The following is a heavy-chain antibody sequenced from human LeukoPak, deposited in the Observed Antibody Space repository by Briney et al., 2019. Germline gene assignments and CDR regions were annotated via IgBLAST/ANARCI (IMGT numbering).Heavy chain of an antibody. CDR3: ARDHGDGLVPAAPHPYYYYGMDV. CDR2: IIPIFGTA. V-gene: IGHV1-69*13. Sequence: GASVKVSCKASGGTFSSYAINWVRQAPGQGLEWMGGIIPIFGTANYAQKFQGRVTITADESTSTAYMELSSLRSEDTAVYYCARDHGDGLVPAAPHPYYYYGMDVWGQGTTVTVSS. J-gene: IGHJ6*02. CDR1: GGTFSSYA. D-gene: IGHD2-2*01.